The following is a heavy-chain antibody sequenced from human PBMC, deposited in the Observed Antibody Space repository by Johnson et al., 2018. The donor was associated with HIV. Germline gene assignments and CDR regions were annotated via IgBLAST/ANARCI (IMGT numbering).Heavy chain of an antibody. V-gene: IGHV3-NL1*01. CDR2: IYSGGST. CDR1: GFIFSSYG. Sequence: QVQLVESGGGVVQPGRSLRLSCAASGFIFSSYGMHWVRQAPGKGLEWVSVIYSGGSTYYADSVKGRFTISRDHSKNTLYLQMNSLRAEDTAVYYCARDRVYDLVEMATSMRRDPGAFDIWGQGTMVTVSS. D-gene: IGHD5-24*01. J-gene: IGHJ3*02. CDR3: ARDRVYDLVEMATSMRRDPGAFDI.